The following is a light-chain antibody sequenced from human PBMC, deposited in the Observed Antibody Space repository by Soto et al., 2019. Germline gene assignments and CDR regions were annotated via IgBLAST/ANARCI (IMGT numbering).Light chain of an antibody. CDR3: QQSYSSRWT. V-gene: IGKV1-39*01. CDR2: AAS. Sequence: DIQMTQSPSSLSASVGDRVTISCRASQSIGTYLNWYQQKPGRAPKLQIYAASNLQSGVPSRFSGTGSGTDFTLTIRSLLHADFPTYFCQQSYSSRWTVRQGTTADIK. J-gene: IGKJ1*01. CDR1: QSIGTY.